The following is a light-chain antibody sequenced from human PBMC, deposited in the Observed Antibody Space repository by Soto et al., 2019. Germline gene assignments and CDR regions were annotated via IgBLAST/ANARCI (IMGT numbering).Light chain of an antibody. J-gene: IGLJ2*01. CDR1: KLGDKY. Sequence: SYELTQPPSVSVSPGQTASITCSGDKLGDKYVCWYQQKPGQSPVLVIYQDNKRPSGIPERFSGSNSGNTATLILSGAQAMDEADYYRPAWDSSPALIGGGPKLTVL. CDR3: PAWDSSPAL. V-gene: IGLV3-1*01. CDR2: QDN.